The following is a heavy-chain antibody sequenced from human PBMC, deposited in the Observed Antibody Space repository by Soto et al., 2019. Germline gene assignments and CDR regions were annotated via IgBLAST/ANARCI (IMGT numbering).Heavy chain of an antibody. Sequence: GGSLRLSCAASEFTVSSNYLSWVRQAPGKGLEWVSGIYSGGATYYADSVKGRFTFSRDNSKNTLYLQMNSLRVEDTAVYYCARGSYRAFDYWGQGTLVTVS. CDR3: ARGSYRAFDY. V-gene: IGHV3-53*01. CDR1: EFTVSSNY. CDR2: IYSGGAT. J-gene: IGHJ4*02. D-gene: IGHD4-4*01.